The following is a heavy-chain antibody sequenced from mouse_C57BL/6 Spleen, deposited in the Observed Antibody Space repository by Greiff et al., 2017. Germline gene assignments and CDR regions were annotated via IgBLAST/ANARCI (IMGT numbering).Heavy chain of an antibody. J-gene: IGHJ3*01. D-gene: IGHD1-1*01. CDR2: IDPEDGDT. CDR3: TILYGSSYGFAY. V-gene: IGHV14-1*01. Sequence: VHVKQSGAELVRPGASVKLSCTASGFNIKDYYMHWVKQRPEQGLEWIGRIDPEDGDTEYAPKFQGKATMTADTSSNTAYLQLSSLTSEDTAVYYCTILYGSSYGFAYWGQGTLVTVSA. CDR1: GFNIKDYY.